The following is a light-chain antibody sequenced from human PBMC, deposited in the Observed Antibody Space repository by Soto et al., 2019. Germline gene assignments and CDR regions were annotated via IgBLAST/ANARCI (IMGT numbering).Light chain of an antibody. CDR1: QDIHTW. CDR2: GAS. CDR3: QRANNFPFA. J-gene: IGKJ3*01. V-gene: IGKV1-12*01. Sequence: DIQMTQSPSSVSASVGDRVTITCRASQDIHTWLAWYQQKPGKAPKLLIYGASTLESGVPPRFSGSGSGTDFTLTISSLQPEDGATDYCQRANNFPFAVGPGTRVDLK.